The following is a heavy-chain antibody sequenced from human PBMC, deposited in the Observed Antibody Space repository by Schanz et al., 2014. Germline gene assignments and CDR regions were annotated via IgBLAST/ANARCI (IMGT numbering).Heavy chain of an antibody. CDR1: GYTVSSNY. CDR3: AGAAYCRGAGCALYYALDV. V-gene: IGHV3-53*01. Sequence: EVQLVESGGGLIQPGGSLRLSCAASGYTVSSNYMSWVRQAPGKGLEWVSVIYNGGGGRTYYADSVKGRFTISSDNSKNTVFLQMNSPRAEDTGVYYCAGAAYCRGAGCALYYALDVWGQGTTVTVSS. CDR2: IYNGGGGRT. D-gene: IGHD2-15*01. J-gene: IGHJ6*02.